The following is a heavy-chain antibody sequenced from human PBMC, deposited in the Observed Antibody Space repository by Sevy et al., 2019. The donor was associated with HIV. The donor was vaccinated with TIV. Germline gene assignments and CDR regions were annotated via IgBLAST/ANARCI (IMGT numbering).Heavy chain of an antibody. D-gene: IGHD6-6*01. V-gene: IGHV3-23*01. J-gene: IGHJ4*02. CDR2: INNIGDST. Sequence: GGSLRLSCAASGFTFSTYAMYWVRQAPGKGLEWVSSINNIGDSTYYARSVKGRFTISRDNSKDLLYLQMDSLGAEDTAIYYCAKRRVATRGGDLDYWGQGTLVTVSS. CDR3: AKRRVATRGGDLDY. CDR1: GFTFSTYA.